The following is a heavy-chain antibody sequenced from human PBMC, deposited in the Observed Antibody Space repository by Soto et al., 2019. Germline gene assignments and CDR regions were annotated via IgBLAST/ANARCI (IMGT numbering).Heavy chain of an antibody. J-gene: IGHJ1*01. CDR3: ARVGIPRFYYDSSGYYSTSEYFQH. Sequence: QVQLQQWGAGLLKPSETLSLTCAVYGGSFSGYYWSWIRQPPGKGLEWIGEINHSGSTNYNPSLKSRVTRSVDTSKNQFSLKLSSVTAADTAVYYCARVGIPRFYYDSSGYYSTSEYFQHWGQGTLVTVSS. V-gene: IGHV4-34*01. CDR1: GGSFSGYY. CDR2: INHSGST. D-gene: IGHD3-22*01.